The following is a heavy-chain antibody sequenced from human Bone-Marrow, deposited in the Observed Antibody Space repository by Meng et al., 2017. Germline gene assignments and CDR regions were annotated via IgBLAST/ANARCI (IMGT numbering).Heavy chain of an antibody. CDR2: INHSGST. V-gene: IGHV4-34*01. CDR1: GGSFSDYY. J-gene: IGHJ4*02. D-gene: IGHD5-12*01. Sequence: HGQLQQWGAGLLKPSGTRSLTGAVYGGSFSDYYWSWIRQPPGKGLEWIGEINHSGSTNYNPSLKSRATISVDTSKNQFSLKLSSVTAADTAVYYCARERGKWLRFGPFDYWGQGTLVTVSS. CDR3: ARERGKWLRFGPFDY.